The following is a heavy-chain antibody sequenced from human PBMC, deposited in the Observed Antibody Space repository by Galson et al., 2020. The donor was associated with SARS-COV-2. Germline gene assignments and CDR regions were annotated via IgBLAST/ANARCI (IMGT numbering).Heavy chain of an antibody. J-gene: IGHJ4*02. CDR1: RIPFNNYA. CDR2: INNRGGGI. CDR3: AGWREGDPASFDY. Sequence: GGSLRLSCAASRIPFNNYAMSWVRQAPGKGLEWVSTINNRGGGIGYADSVKGRFLISRDNSRNTLYLQMSSLRAEDTATYYCAGWREGDPASFDYWGQGTLVTVSS. V-gene: IGHV3-23*01. D-gene: IGHD2-21*01.